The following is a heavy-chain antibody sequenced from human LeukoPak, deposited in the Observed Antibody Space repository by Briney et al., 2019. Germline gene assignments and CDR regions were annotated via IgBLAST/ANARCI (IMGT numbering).Heavy chain of an antibody. CDR2: IYYSGST. Sequence: SETLSLTCTVSGGSISSYYWSWIRQPLGKGLEWIGYIYYSGSTNYNPSLKSRVTISVDTSKNQFSLKLSSVTAADTAVYYCARSEWLRLAIVYWGQGTLVTVSS. CDR3: ARSEWLRLAIVY. J-gene: IGHJ4*02. V-gene: IGHV4-59*01. D-gene: IGHD5-12*01. CDR1: GGSISSYY.